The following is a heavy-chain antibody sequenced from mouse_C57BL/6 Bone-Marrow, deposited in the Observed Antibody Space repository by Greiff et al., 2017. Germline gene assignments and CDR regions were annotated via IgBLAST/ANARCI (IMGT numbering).Heavy chain of an antibody. CDR3: ARAGTTVVAGDFDY. CDR2: IDPSGSYT. D-gene: IGHD1-1*01. V-gene: IGHV1-50*01. Sequence: VQLQQPGAELVKPGASVKLSCTASGYTFTSYWMPWVKQRPGQGLEWIGEIDPSGSYTNYTEKFKGKATLTVDTSSSTAYRQLSSLTSEDSAVYYCARAGTTVVAGDFDYWGQGTTRTVSS. J-gene: IGHJ2*01. CDR1: GYTFTSYW.